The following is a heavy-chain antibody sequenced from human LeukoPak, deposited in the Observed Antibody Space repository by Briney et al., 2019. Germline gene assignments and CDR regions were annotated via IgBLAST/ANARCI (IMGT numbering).Heavy chain of an antibody. CDR3: ARETMQLVGFDYYYYMDV. J-gene: IGHJ6*03. CDR2: IYHSGST. D-gene: IGHD6-13*01. CDR1: GGSISSSNW. Sequence: SETLSLTCAVSGGSISSSNWWSWVRQPPGKGLEWIGQIYHSGSTNYNPSLKSRVTISVDTSKNQFSLKLSSVTAADTAVYYCARETMQLVGFDYYYYMDVWGKGTTVTISS. V-gene: IGHV4-4*02.